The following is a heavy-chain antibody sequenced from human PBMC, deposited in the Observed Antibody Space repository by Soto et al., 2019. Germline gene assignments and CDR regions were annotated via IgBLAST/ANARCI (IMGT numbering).Heavy chain of an antibody. V-gene: IGHV4-31*03. CDR3: ARSYRSCLDX. CDR2: IYDSGST. J-gene: IGHJ4*02. CDR1: GDSISRIGYF. D-gene: IGHD4-4*01. Sequence: SETLSLTFTVSGDSISRIGYFWSWIRQHPGKGMEWIGYIYDSGSTYYNPSLKSRVSLSVDTSKNQFSLNMTSVTAADTAMYYCARSYRSCLDXWGQGTRVTVSX.